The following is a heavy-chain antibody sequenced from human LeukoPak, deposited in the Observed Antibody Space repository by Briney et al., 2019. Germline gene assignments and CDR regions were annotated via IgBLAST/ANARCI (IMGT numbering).Heavy chain of an antibody. V-gene: IGHV4-39*07. CDR3: ARESSGGSGSY. CDR1: GGSISSSSYY. CDR2: IYYSGST. J-gene: IGHJ4*02. D-gene: IGHD3-10*01. Sequence: RSSETLSLTCTVSGGSISSSSYYWGWIRQPPGKGLEWIGSIYYSGSTYYNPSLKSRVTISVDTSKNQFSLKLSSVTAADTAVYYCARESSGGSGSYWGQGTLVTVSS.